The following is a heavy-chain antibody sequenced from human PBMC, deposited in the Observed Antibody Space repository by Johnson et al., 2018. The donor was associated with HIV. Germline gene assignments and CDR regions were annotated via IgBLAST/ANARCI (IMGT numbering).Heavy chain of an antibody. CDR2: FTWNSDKF. V-gene: IGHV3-9*01. CDR3: AKDLPYDYDSSWERAFDI. J-gene: IGHJ3*02. CDR1: GFTFGNYW. D-gene: IGHD3-22*01. Sequence: VQLVESGGGLVQPWGSLRLSCAASGFTFGNYWMSWVRQAPGKGLEWVSSFTWNSDKFSYADSVKGRFAISRDNAKNSLHLQMNSLRGEDTAVYYCAKDLPYDYDSSWERAFDIWGQGTMVIVSS.